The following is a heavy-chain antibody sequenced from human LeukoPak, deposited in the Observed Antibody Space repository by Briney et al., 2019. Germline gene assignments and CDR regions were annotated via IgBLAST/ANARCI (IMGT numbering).Heavy chain of an antibody. CDR3: TRGSIAYYYMDA. V-gene: IGHV4-34*01. Sequence: AATLSLTCAVYGGSFSGYYWSSIRQPPGKGREWIGEINHSGSTNYNPSLNSRVNISVDTSKMQFSLKLSSETAADTAVYYCTRGSIAYYYMDAWGKGTTVTISS. D-gene: IGHD3-22*01. CDR1: GGSFSGYY. CDR2: INHSGST. J-gene: IGHJ6*03.